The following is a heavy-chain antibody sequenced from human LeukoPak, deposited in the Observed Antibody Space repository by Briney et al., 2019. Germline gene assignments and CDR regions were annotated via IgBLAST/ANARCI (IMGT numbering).Heavy chain of an antibody. D-gene: IGHD5-18*01. CDR2: IWYDGSNK. CDR1: GFTFSSYG. CDR3: ARDIFVDTAMSAPEFVP. Sequence: GGSLRLSCAASGFTFSSYGMHWVRQAPGKGLEWVAVIWYDGSNKYYAVSVKGRFTISRDNSKNTLYLQMNSLRAEDTAVYYCARDIFVDTAMSAPEFVPWGQGTLVTVSS. J-gene: IGHJ5*02. V-gene: IGHV3-33*01.